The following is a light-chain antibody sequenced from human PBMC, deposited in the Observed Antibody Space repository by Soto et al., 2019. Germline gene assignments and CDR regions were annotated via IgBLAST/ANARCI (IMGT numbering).Light chain of an antibody. Sequence: EIVLTQSPGTLSLSPGERATLSCRASQSVSSSYLVWYQQRPGQAPRLLIYGASTRATGIPDRFSGSGSGIDFTLTISRLEPEDFAVYYCQQYGSPSFTFGGGTKVEIK. CDR1: QSVSSSY. J-gene: IGKJ4*01. CDR3: QQYGSPSFT. V-gene: IGKV3-20*01. CDR2: GAS.